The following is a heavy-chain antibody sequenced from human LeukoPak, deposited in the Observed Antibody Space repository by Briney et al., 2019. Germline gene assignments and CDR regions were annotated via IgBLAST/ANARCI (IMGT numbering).Heavy chain of an antibody. Sequence: GGSLRLSCAASGFTFSIYWMHWVRQAPGKGLVWVSRINSDGSSTSYADSVKGRFTISRDNAKNTLYLQMNSLRAEDTAVYYCARVVQNYYYYMDVWGKGTTVTVSS. J-gene: IGHJ6*03. D-gene: IGHD2-15*01. CDR3: ARVVQNYYYYMDV. CDR1: GFTFSIYW. CDR2: INSDGSST. V-gene: IGHV3-74*01.